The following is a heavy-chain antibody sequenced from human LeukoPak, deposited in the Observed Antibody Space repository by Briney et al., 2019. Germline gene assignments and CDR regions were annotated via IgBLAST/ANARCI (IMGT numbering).Heavy chain of an antibody. Sequence: SETLSLTCTVSGGSISSGDYYWSWIRQPPGKGLEWIGYIYYSGSTYYNPSLKSRVTISVDTSKNQFSLKLSSVTAADTAVYYCARDTSSSSWPKGADWFDPWGQGTLVTVSS. CDR3: ARDTSSSSWPKGADWFDP. D-gene: IGHD6-13*01. V-gene: IGHV4-30-4*01. CDR1: GGSISSGDYY. J-gene: IGHJ5*02. CDR2: IYYSGST.